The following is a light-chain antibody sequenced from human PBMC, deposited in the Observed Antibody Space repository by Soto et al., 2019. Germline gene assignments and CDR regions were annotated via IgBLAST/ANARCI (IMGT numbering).Light chain of an antibody. CDR1: ESVSTSY. Sequence: EIVLTQSPGTLSLSPGERATLSCRASESVSTSYLAWYQQKPGQAPRLLIYGASGRATGIPDRFSVSASGTDFTLTISRLEPEDFAVYYCQHYGTSALFGPGTKEDIK. V-gene: IGKV3-20*01. J-gene: IGKJ3*01. CDR3: QHYGTSAL. CDR2: GAS.